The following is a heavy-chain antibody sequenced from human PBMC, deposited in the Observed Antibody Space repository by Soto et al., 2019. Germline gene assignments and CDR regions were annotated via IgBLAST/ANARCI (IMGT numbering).Heavy chain of an antibody. CDR1: GGSISSIDYY. Sequence: SETLSLTCSVSGGSISSIDYYWTWIRQHPGKGLEWIGNVYFRGNTYYNPSLESRITISLDTSKNQFSLNLGSVTAADTAVYYGGREGGSCDSGGSLVRGAFDVWGLGTLVTVSS. J-gene: IGHJ3*01. V-gene: IGHV4-31*03. D-gene: IGHD3-22*01. CDR2: VYFRGNT. CDR3: GREGGSCDSGGSLVRGAFDV.